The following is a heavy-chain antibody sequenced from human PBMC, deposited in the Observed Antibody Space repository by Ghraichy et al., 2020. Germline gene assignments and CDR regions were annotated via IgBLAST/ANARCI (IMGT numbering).Heavy chain of an antibody. Sequence: SQTLSLTCTVSGGSISTSSYYWGWIRQPPGKGLEWIGSIYYSGSTSYKPSLKSRVTISVDTSKNQFSLKLSTVTAADTAVYYCARETGGSSEAYWGQGTLVTVSS. J-gene: IGHJ4*02. CDR1: GGSISTSSYY. V-gene: IGHV4-39*07. CDR2: IYYSGST. D-gene: IGHD6-6*01. CDR3: ARETGGSSEAY.